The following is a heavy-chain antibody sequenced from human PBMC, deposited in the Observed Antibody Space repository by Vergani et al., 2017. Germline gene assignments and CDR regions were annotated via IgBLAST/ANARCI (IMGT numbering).Heavy chain of an antibody. CDR3: ARQYCSSTSCYGNFILDYYYGMDV. CDR2: IYYSGST. V-gene: IGHV4-59*11. J-gene: IGHJ6*02. Sequence: QVQLQESGPGLVKPSETLSLTCTVSGGSISSHYWSWIRQPPGKGLEWIGYIYYSGSTNYNPSLKSRVTISVDTSKNQLSLKLSSVTAADTAVYYCARQYCSSTSCYGNFILDYYYGMDVWGQGTTVTVSS. CDR1: GGSISSHY. D-gene: IGHD2-2*01.